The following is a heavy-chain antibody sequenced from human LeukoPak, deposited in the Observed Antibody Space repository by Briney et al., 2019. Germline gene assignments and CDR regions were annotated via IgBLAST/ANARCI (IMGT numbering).Heavy chain of an antibody. Sequence: SETLSLTCAVYGGSFSGYYWSWIRQPPGKGLEWIGEINHSGSTNYNPSLKSRVTISVDTSKNHLSLRLSSVTAADTAVYYCARSMYSTNADSWGQGTLVTVSS. CDR3: ARSMYSTNADS. J-gene: IGHJ4*02. CDR2: INHSGST. CDR1: GGSFSGYY. V-gene: IGHV4-34*01. D-gene: IGHD6-13*01.